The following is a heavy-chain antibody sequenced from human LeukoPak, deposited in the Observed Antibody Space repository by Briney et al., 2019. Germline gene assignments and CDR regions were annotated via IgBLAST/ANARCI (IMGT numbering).Heavy chain of an antibody. V-gene: IGHV4-30-2*01. CDR3: ARAGIYGAPYYFDY. CDR1: GGSISSGGNS. J-gene: IGHJ4*02. CDR2: IYHSGST. D-gene: IGHD4-17*01. Sequence: SETLSLTCAVSGGSISSGGNSWSWIRQPPGKGLEWIGYIYHSGSTYYNPSLKSRVTISVDRSKNQFSLKLSSVTAADTAVYYCARAGIYGAPYYFDYWGQGTLVTVSS.